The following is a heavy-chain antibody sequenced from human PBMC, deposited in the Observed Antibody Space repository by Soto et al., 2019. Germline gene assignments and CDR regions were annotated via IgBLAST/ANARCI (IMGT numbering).Heavy chain of an antibody. V-gene: IGHV1-69*08. CDR3: ARDSPIGSTFSGYDAIDY. Sequence: QVQLEQSGAEVKKPGSSVRVSCKASGGPFSNDIITWVRQAPGQGLEWMGRIIPLLTTSTYAQKFQGRLTSTADRSNGTAYMDLKKLTSADTAVYYCARDSPIGSTFSGYDAIDYWGQGTRITVSS. CDR1: GGPFSNDI. J-gene: IGHJ4*02. CDR2: IIPLLTTS. D-gene: IGHD5-12*01.